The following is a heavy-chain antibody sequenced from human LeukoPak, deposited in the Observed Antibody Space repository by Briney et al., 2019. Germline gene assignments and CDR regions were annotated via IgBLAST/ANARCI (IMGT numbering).Heavy chain of an antibody. V-gene: IGHV4-34*01. J-gene: IGHJ4*02. CDR3: ASGIDPYSSSPPSLH. Sequence: SETLSLTCTVSGGSISSYYWSWIRQPPGKGLEWIGEINHSGSTNYNPSLKSRVTISVDTSKNQFSLKLSSVTAADTAVYYCASGIDPYSSSPPSLHWGQGTLVTVSS. CDR2: INHSGST. D-gene: IGHD6-13*01. CDR1: GGSISSYY.